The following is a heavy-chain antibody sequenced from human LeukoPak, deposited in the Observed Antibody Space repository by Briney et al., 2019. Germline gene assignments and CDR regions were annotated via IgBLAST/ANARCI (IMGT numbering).Heavy chain of an antibody. D-gene: IGHD1-1*01. V-gene: IGHV1-18*01. Sequence: ASVKVSSKASGGTFSSYAISWVRQAPGQGLEWMGWISAYNGNTNYAQKLQGRVTMTTDTSTSTAYMELRSLRSDDTAVYYCARVVEDPWNDVSPDAFDIWGQGTMVTVSS. J-gene: IGHJ3*02. CDR3: ARVVEDPWNDVSPDAFDI. CDR2: ISAYNGNT. CDR1: GGTFSSYA.